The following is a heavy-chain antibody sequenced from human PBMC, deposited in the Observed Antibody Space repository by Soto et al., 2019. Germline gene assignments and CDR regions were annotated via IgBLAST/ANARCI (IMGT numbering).Heavy chain of an antibody. V-gene: IGHV4-59*02. CDR1: GDSVTSYY. Sequence: SETLSLTCSVSGDSVTSYYWSWIRQPPGKGLEWITYLSNSGSTNYNPSLKSRVTISVDTSKNQFSLKVTSVTAADTAVYYCARESNEAFDIWGQGTLVTVS. CDR3: ARESNEAFDI. CDR2: LSNSGST. J-gene: IGHJ3*02. D-gene: IGHD1-1*01.